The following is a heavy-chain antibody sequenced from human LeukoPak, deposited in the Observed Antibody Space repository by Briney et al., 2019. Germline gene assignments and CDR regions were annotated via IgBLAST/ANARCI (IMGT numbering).Heavy chain of an antibody. Sequence: GTSVKVSCKASGFTFTSSAMQWVRQARGQRLEWIGWIVVGSGNTNYAQKFQERVTITRDMTTSTAYMELSSLRSEDTAVYYCAAANEITMIVDDAFDIWGQGTMVTVSS. CDR1: GFTFTSSA. D-gene: IGHD3-22*01. J-gene: IGHJ3*02. CDR2: IVVGSGNT. CDR3: AAANEITMIVDDAFDI. V-gene: IGHV1-58*02.